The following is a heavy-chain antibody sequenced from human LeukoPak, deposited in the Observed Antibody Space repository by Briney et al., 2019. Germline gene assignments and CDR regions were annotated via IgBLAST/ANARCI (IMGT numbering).Heavy chain of an antibody. CDR1: GGSISSSNW. Sequence: SGTLSLTCAVSGGSISSSNWWSWVRQPPGKGLEWIGEIYHSGSTNYNPSLKSRVTISVDKSKNQFSLKLSSVTAADTAVYYCARARSMVRGVIISGLNGFDPWGQGTLVTVSS. CDR3: ARARSMVRGVIISGLNGFDP. CDR2: IYHSGST. V-gene: IGHV4-4*02. J-gene: IGHJ5*02. D-gene: IGHD3-10*01.